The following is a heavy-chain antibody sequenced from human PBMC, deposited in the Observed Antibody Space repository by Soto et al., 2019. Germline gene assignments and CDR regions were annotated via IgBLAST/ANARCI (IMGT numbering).Heavy chain of an antibody. V-gene: IGHV1-18*04. Sequence: QVQLVQSGAEVKKPGASVKVSCKASGYSFATYGFSWVRQAPGQGLECVGWISAHNGDTHYSQKFQGRVTLTTDTSTNTGYMQLRSLTSTDTAVYFCATEPIYYNDGSGYYPLGHWGQGTLVTASS. J-gene: IGHJ4*02. CDR1: GYSFATYG. CDR2: ISAHNGDT. CDR3: ATEPIYYNDGSGYYPLGH. D-gene: IGHD3-22*01.